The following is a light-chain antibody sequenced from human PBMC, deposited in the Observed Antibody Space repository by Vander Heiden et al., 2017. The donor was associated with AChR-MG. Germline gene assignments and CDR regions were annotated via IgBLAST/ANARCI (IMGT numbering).Light chain of an antibody. CDR3: CSYTSRSLQVV. V-gene: IGLV2-14*03. J-gene: IGLJ2*01. CDR2: DFS. CDR1: SSDDVNYRY. Sequence: QSALTQPASVSGSPGQSITITCTGASSDDVNYRYVSWYQHHPGKVPKLIISDFSNRASGVSWRFSGSKSGNEASLTISGLQSEDEADYYCCSYTSRSLQVVFGGGTKLTVL.